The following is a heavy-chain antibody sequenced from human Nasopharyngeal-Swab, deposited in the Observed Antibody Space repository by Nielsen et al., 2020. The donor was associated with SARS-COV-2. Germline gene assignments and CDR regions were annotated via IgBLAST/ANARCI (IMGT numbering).Heavy chain of an antibody. V-gene: IGHV3-48*02. D-gene: IGHD6-13*01. CDR1: GFTFSSYS. CDR3: ARDPGYSSSWYYNWFDP. Sequence: GGSLRLSCAASGFTFSSYSMNWVRQAPGKGLEWVSYISSSSSTIYYADSVKGRFTISRDNAKNPLYLQMNSLRDEDTAVYYCARDPGYSSSWYYNWFDPWGQGTLVTVSS. J-gene: IGHJ5*02. CDR2: ISSSSSTI.